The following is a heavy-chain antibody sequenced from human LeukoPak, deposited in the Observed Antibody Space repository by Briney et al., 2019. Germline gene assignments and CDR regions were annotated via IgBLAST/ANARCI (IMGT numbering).Heavy chain of an antibody. CDR1: GFSFSSYA. CDR2: ISSSSSYI. V-gene: IGHV3-21*01. Sequence: GGSLRLSCATSGFSFSSYAMSWVRQAPGKGLEWVSSISSSSSYIHYADSVKGRFTISRDNAKNSLYLQMNSLRAEDTAVYYCAELGITTIGGVWGKGTTVTISS. CDR3: AELGITTIGGV. J-gene: IGHJ6*04. D-gene: IGHD3-10*02.